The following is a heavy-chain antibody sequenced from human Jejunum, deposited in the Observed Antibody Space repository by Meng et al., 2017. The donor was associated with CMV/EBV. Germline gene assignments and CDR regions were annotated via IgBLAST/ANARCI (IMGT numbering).Heavy chain of an antibody. CDR3: ARERPGGMATTPYFDY. V-gene: IGHV1-69*10. D-gene: IGHD5-24*01. Sequence: QVQLVQSGAEVRKPGASVTVSCKASGGTFSSYAISWVRQAPGQGLEWMGGIIPILGIANYAQKFQGRVTITADKSTSTAYMELSSLRSEDTAVYYCARERPGGMATTPYFDYWGQGTLVTVS. CDR1: GGTFSSYA. J-gene: IGHJ4*02. CDR2: IIPILGIA.